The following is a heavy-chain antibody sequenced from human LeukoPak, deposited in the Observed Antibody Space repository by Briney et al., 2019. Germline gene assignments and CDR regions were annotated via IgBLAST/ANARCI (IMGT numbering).Heavy chain of an antibody. V-gene: IGHV1-8*01. CDR1: GYTFTNYD. CDR2: MNPNSGNT. Sequence: ASVKVSCKASGYTFTNYDINWVRQATGQGLEWMGWMNPNSGNTAYAQNFQGRVTMTRDTSISTIYMELSSLRSEDTAVYYCARSLRGWYKDYWGQGALITVSS. D-gene: IGHD6-19*01. J-gene: IGHJ4*02. CDR3: ARSLRGWYKDY.